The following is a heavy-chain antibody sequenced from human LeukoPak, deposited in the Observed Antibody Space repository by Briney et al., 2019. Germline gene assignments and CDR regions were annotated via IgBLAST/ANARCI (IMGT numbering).Heavy chain of an antibody. D-gene: IGHD3-10*01. J-gene: IGHJ4*02. CDR1: GFTFSSYS. Sequence: PGGSLRLSCAASGFTFSSYSMNWVRQAPGKGLEWVSYISSSSSTIYYADSVKGRFTISRDNAKNSLYLQMNSLRAEDTAVYYCARGGYYYGSGSYPSDYWGQGTLVTVSS. CDR2: ISSSSSTI. V-gene: IGHV3-48*01. CDR3: ARGGYYYGSGSYPSDY.